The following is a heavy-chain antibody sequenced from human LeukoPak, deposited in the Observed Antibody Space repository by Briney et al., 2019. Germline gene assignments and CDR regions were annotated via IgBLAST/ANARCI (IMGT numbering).Heavy chain of an antibody. Sequence: PGGSLRLSCAASGFTFSSFAMSWVRQAPGKGLAWVSTISGGGSSTYYADSVKGRFTISRDNSKNTLHLHMISLRAEDTAVYYCARSFSYGSGSYSLYYFDYWGQGTLVTVSS. CDR3: ARSFSYGSGSYSLYYFDY. D-gene: IGHD3-10*01. CDR1: GFTFSSFA. CDR2: ISGGGSST. V-gene: IGHV3-23*01. J-gene: IGHJ4*02.